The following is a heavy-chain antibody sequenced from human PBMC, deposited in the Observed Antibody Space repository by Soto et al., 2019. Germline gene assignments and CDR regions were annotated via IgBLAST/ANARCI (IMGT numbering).Heavy chain of an antibody. V-gene: IGHV4-34*01. D-gene: IGHD3-22*01. Sequence: SETLSLTCAVYGGSFSGYYWTWIRQPPGKGLEWIGEINHSGNTNYSPSLKTRVTISVDTSRNQFSLNLSSVTAADTAVYYCARGRANYYDSSGLIRSWGQGTRVTVSS. CDR3: ARGRANYYDSSGLIRS. J-gene: IGHJ4*02. CDR2: INHSGNT. CDR1: GGSFSGYY.